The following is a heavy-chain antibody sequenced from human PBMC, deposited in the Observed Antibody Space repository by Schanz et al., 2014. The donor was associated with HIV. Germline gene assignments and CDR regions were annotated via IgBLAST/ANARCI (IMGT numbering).Heavy chain of an antibody. D-gene: IGHD2-2*02. CDR1: GYTFSSYD. V-gene: IGHV1-46*01. CDR2: INPSGGST. J-gene: IGHJ5*02. CDR3: ARSPEYLGWFDP. Sequence: QVQLVQSGPEVKKPGASVRVSCKASGYTFSSYDINWVRQATGQGLEWMGIINPSGGSTSYAQKFQGRVTMTRDTSTSTVYMELSSLRSEDTAVYYCARSPEYLGWFDPWGQGTQVTVSS.